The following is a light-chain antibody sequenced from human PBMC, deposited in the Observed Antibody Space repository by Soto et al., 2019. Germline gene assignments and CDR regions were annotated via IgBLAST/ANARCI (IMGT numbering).Light chain of an antibody. V-gene: IGKV3-20*01. Sequence: IVLTQSPGTLSLSPGERATLSCRASQSVSSSFLAWYQQKPDQAPRLLIYGASSRATGIPDRFSGSGSGTDFTLTISRLEPEDFAVYYCQQFGSSRLTFGRGTKVEI. CDR3: QQFGSSRLT. CDR2: GAS. CDR1: QSVSSSF. J-gene: IGKJ4*01.